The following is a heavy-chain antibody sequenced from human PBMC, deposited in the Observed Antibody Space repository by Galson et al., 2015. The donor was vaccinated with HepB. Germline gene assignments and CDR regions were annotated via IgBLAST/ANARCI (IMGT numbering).Heavy chain of an antibody. V-gene: IGHV3-23*01. Sequence: SLRRSGAVSGFTVGLYAVSWVRQAQGMGLEGVSDIIGRADITYYADSVKGRFTISRDNAKNSLYLQMNSLRADDTAVYYCERATSGGYLVYYFDYWGQGTLVTVSS. CDR3: ERATSGGYLVYYFDY. J-gene: IGHJ4*02. CDR2: IIGRADIT. D-gene: IGHD1-26*01. CDR1: GFTVGLYA.